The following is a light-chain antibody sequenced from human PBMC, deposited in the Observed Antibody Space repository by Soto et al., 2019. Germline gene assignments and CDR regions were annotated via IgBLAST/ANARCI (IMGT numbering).Light chain of an antibody. CDR3: QQYNKWPLT. V-gene: IGKV3-15*01. J-gene: IGKJ4*01. Sequence: EIVMTQSPAALSVSPGERAALFCRASQSVSTNLAWYQQKPGQAPRILIYGASSMATGIPARFSGSGSGTEFILTISSLQSEDLAVYYCQQYNKWPLTFGGGTKVDIK. CDR2: GAS. CDR1: QSVSTN.